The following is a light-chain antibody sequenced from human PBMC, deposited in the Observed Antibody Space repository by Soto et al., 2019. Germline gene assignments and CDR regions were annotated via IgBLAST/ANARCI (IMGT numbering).Light chain of an antibody. CDR3: QQYGSSALT. CDR1: QTVRNNY. J-gene: IGKJ4*01. CDR2: DAS. Sequence: ELELTQSHGTMSLSPGERATISCRASQTVRNNYLAWYQQKPGQAPRLLIYDASSRATGIPDRFSGGGSGTDFTLTISRLEPEDFAVHYCQQYGSSALTFGGGTMVDIK. V-gene: IGKV3-20*01.